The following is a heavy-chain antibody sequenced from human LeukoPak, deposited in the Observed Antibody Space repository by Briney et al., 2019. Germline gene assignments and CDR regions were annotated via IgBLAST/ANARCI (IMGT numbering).Heavy chain of an antibody. CDR3: ARPGIDCSSTSCYTVMDY. Sequence: SETLSLTCTVSGGSISSYYWSWIRQPPGKGLEWIGYIYYSGSTNYNPSLKSRVTISVDTSKNQFSLKLSSVTAADTAVYYCARPGIDCSSTSCYTVMDYWGQGTLVTVSS. CDR2: IYYSGST. CDR1: GGSISSYY. D-gene: IGHD2-2*02. V-gene: IGHV4-59*08. J-gene: IGHJ4*02.